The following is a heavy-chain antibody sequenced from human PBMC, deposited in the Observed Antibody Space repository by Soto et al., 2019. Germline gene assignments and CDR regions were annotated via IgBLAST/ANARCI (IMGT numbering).Heavy chain of an antibody. CDR3: ARDGLRQYAFDI. J-gene: IGHJ3*02. V-gene: IGHV3-64*02. CDR1: GFTFSSYA. CDR2: ITYNGGST. D-gene: IGHD4-17*01. Sequence: PGGSLRLSCSASGFTFSSYAMHWVRQAPGKGLEFVSTITYNGGSTYYADSVKGRFTISRDNSKNTLYLQMGSLRAEDMAVYYCARDGLRQYAFDIWGQGTIVTVSS.